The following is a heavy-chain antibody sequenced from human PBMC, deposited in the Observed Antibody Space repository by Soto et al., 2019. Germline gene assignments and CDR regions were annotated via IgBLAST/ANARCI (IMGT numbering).Heavy chain of an antibody. CDR1: GFTFSSYA. CDR3: AKVDYDFWSGYLDY. Sequence: GGSLRLSCAASGFTFSSYAMSWVRQAPGKGLEWVSAISGSGGSTYYADSVKGRFTISRDNSKNTLYLQMNSLRAEDTAVYYCAKVDYDFWSGYLDYWGQGXLVTVSS. V-gene: IGHV3-23*01. J-gene: IGHJ4*02. CDR2: ISGSGGST. D-gene: IGHD3-3*01.